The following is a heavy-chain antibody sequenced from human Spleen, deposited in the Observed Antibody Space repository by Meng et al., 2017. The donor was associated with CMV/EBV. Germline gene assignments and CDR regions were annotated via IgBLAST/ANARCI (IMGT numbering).Heavy chain of an antibody. J-gene: IGHJ4*02. Sequence: SETLSLTCTVSGGSISSSSYYWGWIRQPPGKGLEYIGIGHHSGSAYYNPSLRRRVTISVATSKNPFSLELPSVTAADTAVYYCARVGVLTGPDYWGQGTLVTVSS. CDR2: GHHSGSA. CDR1: GGSISSSSYY. CDR3: ARVGVLTGPDY. V-gene: IGHV4-39*07. D-gene: IGHD3-9*01.